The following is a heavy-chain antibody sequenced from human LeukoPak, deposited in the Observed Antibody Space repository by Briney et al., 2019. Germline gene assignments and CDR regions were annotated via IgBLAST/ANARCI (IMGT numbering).Heavy chain of an antibody. Sequence: SQTLSLTCTVSGGSISSGSYYWSWIRQPAGKGLEWIGRIYTSGSTNYNPSLKSRVTISVDTSKNQFSLKLSSVTAADTAVYYCARDQVPGIAAHWGQGTLVTVSS. V-gene: IGHV4-61*02. CDR1: GGSISSGSYY. CDR2: IYTSGST. D-gene: IGHD6-13*01. J-gene: IGHJ4*02. CDR3: ARDQVPGIAAH.